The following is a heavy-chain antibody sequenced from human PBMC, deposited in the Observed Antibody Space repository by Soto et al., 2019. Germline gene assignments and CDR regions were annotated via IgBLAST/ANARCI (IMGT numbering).Heavy chain of an antibody. CDR3: ATSYDTGFDP. Sequence: QLMQSGGEAKNPGASVKVSCQASGYRFSIYSISWLRQAPGQGLEWMGLITPNNGYTNYAQKFQGRLILSTDITSSTAYMELPSLNYDDTAIYFCATSYDTGFDPWGQGTLVSVS. CDR2: ITPNNGYT. D-gene: IGHD3-22*01. CDR1: GYRFSIYS. J-gene: IGHJ5*02. V-gene: IGHV1-18*01.